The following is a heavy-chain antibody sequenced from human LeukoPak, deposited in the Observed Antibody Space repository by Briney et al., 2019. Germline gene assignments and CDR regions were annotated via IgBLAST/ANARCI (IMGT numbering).Heavy chain of an antibody. D-gene: IGHD6-19*01. V-gene: IGHV4-34*01. CDR3: AKGTSSGWYYFDY. CDR2: INHSGST. J-gene: IGHJ4*02. Sequence: SETLSVTCAVYGGSFSSYSWSWIRQPPGKGLEWMGEINHSGSTNYNPTLKSRLTISVDTSKNPFSLKLNYVTAAGTAVYYCAKGTSSGWYYFDYWGQGTLVTVSS. CDR1: GGSFSSYS.